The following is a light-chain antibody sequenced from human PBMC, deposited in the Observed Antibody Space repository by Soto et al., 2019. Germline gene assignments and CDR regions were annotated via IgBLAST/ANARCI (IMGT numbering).Light chain of an antibody. CDR1: QSVISS. CDR2: GAS. V-gene: IGKV3-15*01. J-gene: IGKJ4*01. Sequence: EIVVTQSPALLSVSPGERVTLSCRASQSVISSIAWYQQKLGQAPRLLIYGASTRATGIPARFSRSGSGTEFFLTISSLQSEDFAMYYCQNYNNWLGTFGRGTQVEMK. CDR3: QNYNNWLGT.